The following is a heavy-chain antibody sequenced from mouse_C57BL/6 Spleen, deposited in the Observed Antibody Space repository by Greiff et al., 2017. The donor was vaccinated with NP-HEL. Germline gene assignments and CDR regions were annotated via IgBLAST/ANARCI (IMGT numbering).Heavy chain of an antibody. J-gene: IGHJ4*01. V-gene: IGHV5-17*01. CDR3: ARCYDYYAMDY. CDR1: GFTFSDYG. CDR2: ISSGSSTI. Sequence: VESGGGLVKPGGSLKLSCAASGFTFSDYGMHWVRQAPEKGLEWVAYISSGSSTIYYADTVKGRFTISRDNAKNTLFLQMTSLRSEDTDMYYCARCYDYYAMDYWGQGTSVTVSS.